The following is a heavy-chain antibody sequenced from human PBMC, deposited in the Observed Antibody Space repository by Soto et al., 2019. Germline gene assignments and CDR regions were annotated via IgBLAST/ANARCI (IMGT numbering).Heavy chain of an antibody. V-gene: IGHV4-34*01. J-gene: IGHJ4*02. CDR2: INHRGST. Sequence: SDTHPHRCGVSYGTFGCYYLRSIRQTPRKGLEWIGEINHRGSTNYNPSLKSRVTISVDTSKNQFSLKLSSVTAADTAVYYCARGWGGRITIFGVVTSAAGFDYWGQGLLVTGSS. CDR1: YGTFGCYY. D-gene: IGHD3-3*01. CDR3: ARGWGGRITIFGVVTSAAGFDY.